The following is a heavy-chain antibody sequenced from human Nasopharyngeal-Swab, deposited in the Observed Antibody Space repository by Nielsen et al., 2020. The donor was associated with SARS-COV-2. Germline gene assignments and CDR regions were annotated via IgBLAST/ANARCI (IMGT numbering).Heavy chain of an antibody. CDR3: ARDDYDILTGFNTNPVFDY. D-gene: IGHD3-9*01. V-gene: IGHV3-66*01. CDR2: IYSRGET. CDR1: GFIVSYNY. J-gene: IGHJ4*02. Sequence: GGSLRLSCEVSGFIVSYNYMSWVRQAPGKGLEWVAVIYSRGETHYTDSVRGRFTISRDNSKNMVNLQLNSLRAEDTAVYYCARDDYDILTGFNTNPVFDYWGQGTLVTVSS.